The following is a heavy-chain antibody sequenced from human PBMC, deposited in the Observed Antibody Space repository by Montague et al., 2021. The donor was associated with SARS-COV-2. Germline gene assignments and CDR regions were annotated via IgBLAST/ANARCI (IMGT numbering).Heavy chain of an antibody. CDR3: ARDRDIITRGDAFDI. CDR1: RFTLSTYA. Sequence: SLRLSCAASRFTLSTYAIHWVRQAPGKGLEWLAVISYDGRNKYYADSVKGRFTISRDNSKNTLDLQMDSLRPDDTAVYYCARDRDIITRGDAFDIWGQGTMVTVSS. CDR2: ISYDGRNK. V-gene: IGHV3-30*04. D-gene: IGHD3-3*01. J-gene: IGHJ3*02.